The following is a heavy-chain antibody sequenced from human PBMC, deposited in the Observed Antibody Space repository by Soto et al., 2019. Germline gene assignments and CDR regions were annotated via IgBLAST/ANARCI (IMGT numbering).Heavy chain of an antibody. D-gene: IGHD2-21*01. Sequence: GGSLRLSCAASGFTFSNYGIHWVRQAPGKGLEWVAIIWYDGSNKYYADSVKGRFTISRDNSKNTVYLQMNSLSFEDTAVYYCARNGGNYWADFWGQGTPVTVSS. CDR3: ARNGGNYWADF. CDR2: IWYDGSNK. CDR1: GFTFSNYG. J-gene: IGHJ4*02. V-gene: IGHV3-33*01.